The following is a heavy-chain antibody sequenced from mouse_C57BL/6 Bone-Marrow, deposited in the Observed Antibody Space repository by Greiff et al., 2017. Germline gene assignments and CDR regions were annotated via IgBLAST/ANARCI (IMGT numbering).Heavy chain of an antibody. CDR2: IDPENGDT. CDR3: TRDDGYPWFAY. D-gene: IGHD2-3*01. V-gene: IGHV14-4*01. J-gene: IGHJ3*01. CDR1: GFNFKDDY. Sequence: VHVKQSGAELVRPGASVKLSCTASGFNFKDDYMHWVKQRPEQGLEWIGWIDPENGDTEYASKFQGKATITADTSSNTAYLQLSSLTSEDTAVYYCTRDDGYPWFAYWGQGTLVTVSA.